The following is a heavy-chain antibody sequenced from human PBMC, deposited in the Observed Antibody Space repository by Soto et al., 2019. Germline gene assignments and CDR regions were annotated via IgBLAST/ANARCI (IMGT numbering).Heavy chain of an antibody. Sequence: SVKVSCQGSGGTVSSYAISCVRQAPGQGREWMGGIIPIFGTANYAQKFQGRVTITADKSTSTAYMELSSLRSEDTGVYYCALGRGWLQSWFDYWGRGSLVSVSS. J-gene: IGHJ4*02. CDR2: IIPIFGTA. CDR1: GGTVSSYA. V-gene: IGHV1-69*06. CDR3: ALGRGWLQSWFDY. D-gene: IGHD5-12*01.